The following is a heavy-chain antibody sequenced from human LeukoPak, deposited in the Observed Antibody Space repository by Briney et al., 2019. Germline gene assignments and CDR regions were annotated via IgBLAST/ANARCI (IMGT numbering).Heavy chain of an antibody. Sequence: SETLSLTCTVAGGSISSYYWSWIRQPAGKGLEGIGRIYFTGTTNYNPSLQSRVTMSVDTSKYQFSLELSSVTAADTAVYYCARGSSSSWYSFDFWGQGTVVTVSS. J-gene: IGHJ3*01. CDR1: GGSISSYY. V-gene: IGHV4-4*07. D-gene: IGHD6-13*01. CDR3: ARGSSSSWYSFDF. CDR2: IYFTGTT.